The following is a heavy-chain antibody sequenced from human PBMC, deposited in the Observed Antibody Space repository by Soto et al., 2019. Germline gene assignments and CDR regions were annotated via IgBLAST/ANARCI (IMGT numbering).Heavy chain of an antibody. Sequence: LPETLSLTCTVTGGTISGYYWTWIRQSAGGRLEWIGRIYSSGSTNYNPSLKSRVAISLDTSMNHFSLRLSSVTAADTAVYYCARGQRFSDWFDPWGQGTLVTVSS. V-gene: IGHV4-4*07. J-gene: IGHJ5*02. CDR1: GGTISGYY. D-gene: IGHD3-3*01. CDR2: IYSSGST. CDR3: ARGQRFSDWFDP.